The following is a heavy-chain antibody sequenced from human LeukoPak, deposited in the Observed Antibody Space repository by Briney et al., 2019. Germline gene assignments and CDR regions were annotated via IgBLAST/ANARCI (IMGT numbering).Heavy chain of an antibody. Sequence: GASVKVSCKASGGTFISYIISWVRQAPGQGLEWMGGIIPIFGTANYAQKFQGRVTITTDESTSTAYMELSSLRSEDTAVYYCARGPELERFDYWGQGTLVTVSS. CDR1: GGTFISYI. D-gene: IGHD1-1*01. V-gene: IGHV1-69*05. CDR2: IIPIFGTA. CDR3: ARGPELERFDY. J-gene: IGHJ4*02.